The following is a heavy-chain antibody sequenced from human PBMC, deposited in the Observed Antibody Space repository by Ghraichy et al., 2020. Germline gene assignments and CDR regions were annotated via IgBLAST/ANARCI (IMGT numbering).Heavy chain of an antibody. CDR2: IYSSGST. CDR1: GGSISSTGYY. J-gene: IGHJ6*03. V-gene: IGHV4-39*01. CDR3: ARTHYYYYYMDV. Sequence: SETLSLTCTVSGGSISSTGYYWGWIRQPPGKGLEWIGNIYSSGSTYYNPSLKSRVTISVDTSKNQFSLKLSSVTAADTAVYYCARTHYYYYYMDVWGKGTTVTVSS.